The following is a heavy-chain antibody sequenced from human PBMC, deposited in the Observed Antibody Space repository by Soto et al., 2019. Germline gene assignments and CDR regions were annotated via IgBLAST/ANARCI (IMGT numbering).Heavy chain of an antibody. Sequence: LRLSCAASGFTFSSYSMNWVRQAPGKGLEWVSSISNPTVYYADSVKGRFTISRDTAKNSLFLQMDSLRDEDTAVYYCARDHNWAFDYWGQGTPVTVSS. CDR2: ISNPTV. CDR3: ARDHNWAFDY. J-gene: IGHJ4*02. CDR1: GFTFSSYS. V-gene: IGHV3-48*02. D-gene: IGHD3-16*01.